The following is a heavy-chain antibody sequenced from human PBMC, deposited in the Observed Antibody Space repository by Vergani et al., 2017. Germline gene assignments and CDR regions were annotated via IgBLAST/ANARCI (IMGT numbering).Heavy chain of an antibody. J-gene: IGHJ4*02. CDR3: ARVIVAGKYCSRTSCYNDY. CDR1: GGSISSGGYY. CDR2: IYYSGST. V-gene: IGHV4-31*03. Sequence: QVQLQESGPGLVKPSQTLSLTCTVSGGSISSGGYYWSWIRQHPGKGLEWIGYIYYSGSTYYNPSLKSRVTISVDTSKNQFSLKLSAVTAADTAVYYCARVIVAGKYCSRTSCYNDYWGQGTLVTVSS. D-gene: IGHD2-2*02.